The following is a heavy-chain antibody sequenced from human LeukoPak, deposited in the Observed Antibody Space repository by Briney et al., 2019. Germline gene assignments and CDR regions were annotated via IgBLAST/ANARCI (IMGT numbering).Heavy chain of an antibody. Sequence: GGSLRLSCAASGFTFSSYDMHWVRQVTGKYLEWVSAIGTTGDTYYPGSVKGRFTISRENSKNTVYLQMNSLRAEDTAVYYCARDNYDFRSGYYGYYMDVWGKGTTVTVSS. D-gene: IGHD3-3*01. CDR3: ARDNYDFRSGYYGYYMDV. CDR1: GFTFSSYD. J-gene: IGHJ6*03. V-gene: IGHV3-13*01. CDR2: IGTTGDT.